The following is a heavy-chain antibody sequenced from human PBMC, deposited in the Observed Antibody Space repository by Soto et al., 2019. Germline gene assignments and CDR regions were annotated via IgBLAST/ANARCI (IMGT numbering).Heavy chain of an antibody. CDR3: AKDAHSSGYYPFDY. CDR2: ISYDGSNK. J-gene: IGHJ4*02. CDR1: GFTFSSYG. D-gene: IGHD3-22*01. Sequence: QVQLVESGGGVVQPGRSLRLSCAASGFTFSSYGMHWVRQAPGKGLEWVAVISYDGSNKYYADSVKGRFTISRDNSKNTLYLQMNSLRAEDTAVYYWAKDAHSSGYYPFDYWGQGTLVTVSS. V-gene: IGHV3-30*18.